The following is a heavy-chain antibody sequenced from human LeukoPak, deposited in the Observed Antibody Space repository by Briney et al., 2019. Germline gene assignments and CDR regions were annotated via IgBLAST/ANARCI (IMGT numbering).Heavy chain of an antibody. CDR3: ARDRNIVVVPAAKDAFDI. J-gene: IGHJ3*02. D-gene: IGHD2-2*01. CDR2: IYYSGST. V-gene: IGHV4-39*07. CDR1: GGSISSSSYY. Sequence: PSETLSLTCTVSGGSISSSSYYWGWIRQPPGKGLEWIGSIYYSGSTYYNPSLKSRVTISVDTSKNQFSLKLSSVTAADTAVYYCARDRNIVVVPAAKDAFDIWGQGTMVTVSS.